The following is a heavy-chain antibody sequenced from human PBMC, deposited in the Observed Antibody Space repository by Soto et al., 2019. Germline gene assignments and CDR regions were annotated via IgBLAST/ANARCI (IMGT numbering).Heavy chain of an antibody. CDR2: IYRSGST. Sequence: QVQLQESGPGLVKPSGTLSLTCSVSGGSISTSNWWSWVRQPPGKGLEWIGEIYRSGSTNSNPSLKSRVTISVDASRNQFSLKLSSVTAADTATYYCASTHYYGSGSFWFDPWGQGTLVTVSS. CDR1: GGSISTSNW. J-gene: IGHJ5*02. CDR3: ASTHYYGSGSFWFDP. D-gene: IGHD3-10*01. V-gene: IGHV4-4*02.